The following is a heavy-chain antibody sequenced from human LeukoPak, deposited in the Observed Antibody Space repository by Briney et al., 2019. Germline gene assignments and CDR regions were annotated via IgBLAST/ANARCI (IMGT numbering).Heavy chain of an antibody. J-gene: IGHJ4*02. V-gene: IGHV3-30*03. D-gene: IGHD4/OR15-4a*01. Sequence: GGSLRLSCAASGFTFSSYGMHWVRQAPGKGLEWVAIISYDGSNKYYADSVKGRFTISRDNSKNTLYLQMNSLRAEDTAVYYCARRAGAYSHPYDYWGQGTLVTVSS. CDR2: ISYDGSNK. CDR1: GFTFSSYG. CDR3: ARRAGAYSHPYDY.